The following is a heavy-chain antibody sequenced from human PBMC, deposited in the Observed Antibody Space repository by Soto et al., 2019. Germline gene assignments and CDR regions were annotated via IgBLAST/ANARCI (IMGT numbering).Heavy chain of an antibody. CDR3: ARVGSSSILLDY. CDR1: GFTFSSYS. D-gene: IGHD6-6*01. Sequence: PGGSLRLSCAASGFTFSSYSMNWVRQAPGKGLEWVSYISSSSSSTIYYADSVKGRFTISRDNAKNSLYLQMNSLRAEDTAVYYCARVGSSSILLDYWGQGTLVTVSS. CDR2: ISSSSSSTI. V-gene: IGHV3-48*01. J-gene: IGHJ4*02.